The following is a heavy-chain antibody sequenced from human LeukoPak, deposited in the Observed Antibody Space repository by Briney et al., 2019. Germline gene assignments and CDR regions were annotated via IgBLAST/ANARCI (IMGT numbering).Heavy chain of an antibody. CDR1: GGTFISYA. CDR3: ARAFSTYYYDSSGYLQGSPPGY. CDR2: IIPIFGTA. D-gene: IGHD3-22*01. J-gene: IGHJ4*02. V-gene: IGHV1-69*01. Sequence: SVKVSCKASGGTFISYAISWVRQAPGQGLEWMGGIIPIFGTANYAQKFQGRVTITADESTSTAYMELSSLRSEDTAVYYCARAFSTYYYDSSGYLQGSPPGYWGQGTLVTVSS.